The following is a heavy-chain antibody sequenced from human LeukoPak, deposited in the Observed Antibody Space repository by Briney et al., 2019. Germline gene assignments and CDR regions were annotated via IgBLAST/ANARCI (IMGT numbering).Heavy chain of an antibody. CDR1: GFTFSSYS. CDR2: ISSSSSSYI. D-gene: IGHD2/OR15-2a*01. CDR3: ARDSRNIGQNFDY. V-gene: IGHV3-21*01. Sequence: GGSLRLSCAASGFTFSSYSMNWVRQAPGKGLEWVSSISSSSSSYIYYADSVKGRFTIPRDNAKNSLYLQMNSLRAEDTAVYYCARDSRNIGQNFDYWGQGTLVTVSS. J-gene: IGHJ4*02.